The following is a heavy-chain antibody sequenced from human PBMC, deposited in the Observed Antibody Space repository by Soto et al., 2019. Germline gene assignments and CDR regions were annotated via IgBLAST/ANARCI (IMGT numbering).Heavy chain of an antibody. CDR1: GFSLSTSGLG. V-gene: IGHV2-5*01. Sequence: QITLKESGPTLVRPTQTLTLTCTFSGFSLSTSGLGVGWIRQPPGKALEWLALIYWTDDKRYSPSLKARLTITKHTSKHQVVLTMTNMDPVDTATYYCEHRPSGCYLFDYWGQGTLVTVSS. CDR2: IYWTDDK. J-gene: IGHJ4*02. D-gene: IGHD6-19*01. CDR3: EHRPSGCYLFDY.